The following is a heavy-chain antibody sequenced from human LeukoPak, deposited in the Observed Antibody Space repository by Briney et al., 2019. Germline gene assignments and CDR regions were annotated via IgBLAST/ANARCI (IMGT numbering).Heavy chain of an antibody. CDR3: ARERGRLRFLEWFFDY. J-gene: IGHJ4*02. D-gene: IGHD3-3*01. CDR2: IIPIFGTA. V-gene: IGHV1-69*05. Sequence: SSVKVSCKASGGTFSSYAISWVRQAPGQGLEWMGRIIPIFGTANYAQKFQGRVTITTDESTSTAYMELSSLRSEDTAVYYCARERGRLRFLEWFFDYWGQGTLVTVSS. CDR1: GGTFSSYA.